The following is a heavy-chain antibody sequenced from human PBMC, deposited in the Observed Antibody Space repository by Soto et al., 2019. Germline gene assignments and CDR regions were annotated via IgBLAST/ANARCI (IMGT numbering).Heavy chain of an antibody. CDR3: ARDGEAQMTISPYYYNGTDV. Sequence: SETLSLTCTVSGGSLGSYYWNWIRQPAWKGLEWVGYVFYTGRANYNASLKRRVSISLDTSNYQFSLTLSSVTAADTAVYYCARDGEAQMTISPYYYNGTDVRGPGTTVT. V-gene: IGHV4-59*01. CDR2: VFYTGRA. D-gene: IGHD2-21*01. CDR1: GGSLGSYY. J-gene: IGHJ6*02.